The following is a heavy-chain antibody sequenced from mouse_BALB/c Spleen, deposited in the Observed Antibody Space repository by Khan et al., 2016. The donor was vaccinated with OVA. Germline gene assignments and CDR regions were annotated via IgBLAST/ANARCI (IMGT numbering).Heavy chain of an antibody. CDR1: GFTFSSFG. CDR2: INSGSTTI. V-gene: IGHV5-17*02. J-gene: IGHJ2*01. Sequence: EVELVESGGGLVQPGGSRKLSCAASGFTFSSFGMHWVRQAPEKGLEWVAYINSGSTTIYYADPVKGRFTISRDNPKNTLFLQMTSLRSEDTAMYYGARGNLAYWGQGTTLTVSA. CDR3: ARGNLAY.